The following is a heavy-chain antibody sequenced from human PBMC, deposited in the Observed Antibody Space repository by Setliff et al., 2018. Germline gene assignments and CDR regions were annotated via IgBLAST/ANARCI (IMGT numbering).Heavy chain of an antibody. Sequence: AGESLKISCKGSGYNFGTYWINWVRQMPGRGLEWMGRIDPSDSYTNYNPSFQGHVTLSADKSSGTAFLQWSSLKASDTAMYYCARAPGATSTSYYNPFDSWGQGTLVTVSS. D-gene: IGHD3-10*01. CDR1: GYNFGTYW. V-gene: IGHV5-10-1*01. CDR3: ARAPGATSTSYYNPFDS. CDR2: IDPSDSYT. J-gene: IGHJ4*02.